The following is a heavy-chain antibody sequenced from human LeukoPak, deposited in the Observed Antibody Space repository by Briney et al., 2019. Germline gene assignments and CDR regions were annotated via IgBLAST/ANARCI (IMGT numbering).Heavy chain of an antibody. Sequence: SETLSLTCTVSGGFISNYYWSWIRQPPGKGLEWIGIIYPSGSYDHNPSLNSQVTISLDTSKIQFYLKLSSVTAGDMFVYYCARHDFDYSSSSDNFFDPWGQGTLVTVSS. D-gene: IGHD6-6*01. CDR2: IYPSGSY. CDR3: ARHDFDYSSSSDNFFDP. CDR1: GGFISNYY. J-gene: IGHJ5*02. V-gene: IGHV4-4*09.